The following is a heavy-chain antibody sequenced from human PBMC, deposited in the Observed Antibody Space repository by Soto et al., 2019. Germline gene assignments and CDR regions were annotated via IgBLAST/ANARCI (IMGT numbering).Heavy chain of an antibody. CDR1: GFTFSSYA. CDR2: ISGSGGST. Sequence: PGGSLRLSCAASGFTFSSYAMSWVRQAPGKGLEWVSAISGSGGSTYYADSVKGRFTISRDNSKNTLYLQMNSLRAEDTAVYYCAKQIRSSWHLVIDYYGMDVWGQGTTVTVSS. CDR3: AKQIRSSWHLVIDYYGMDV. D-gene: IGHD6-13*01. J-gene: IGHJ6*02. V-gene: IGHV3-23*01.